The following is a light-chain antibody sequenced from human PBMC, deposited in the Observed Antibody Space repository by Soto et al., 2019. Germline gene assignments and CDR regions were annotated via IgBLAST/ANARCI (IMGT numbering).Light chain of an antibody. J-gene: IGLJ2*01. CDR3: CSYAGSSTYVV. V-gene: IGLV2-23*02. Sequence: QSVLTQPASVSGSPGQSITISCTGTSSDVGSYNLVSWYQQHPGKAPKLMIYEVSKRPSGVSNRFSGSKSGNTASLTISGLQADDEADDYCCSYAGSSTYVVFGGGTKLTVL. CDR2: EVS. CDR1: SSDVGSYNL.